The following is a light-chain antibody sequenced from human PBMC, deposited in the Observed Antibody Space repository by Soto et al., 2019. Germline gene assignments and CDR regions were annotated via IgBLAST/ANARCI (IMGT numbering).Light chain of an antibody. CDR3: SSYTSSSTLDV. CDR2: EVS. Sequence: QSALTQPASVSGSPGQSITISCTGTSXDVGGYNYVSWYQQHPGKAPKLMIYEVSNRPSGVSNRFSGSKSGNTASLTISGLQAEDEADYYCSSYTSSSTLDVFGTGTKLTVL. V-gene: IGLV2-14*01. CDR1: SXDVGGYNY. J-gene: IGLJ1*01.